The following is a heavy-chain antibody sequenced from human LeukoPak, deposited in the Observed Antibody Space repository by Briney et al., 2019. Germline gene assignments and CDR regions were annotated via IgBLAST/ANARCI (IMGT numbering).Heavy chain of an antibody. V-gene: IGHV1-2*02. CDR1: GYTFTGYY. CDR2: INPNSGGT. D-gene: IGHD3-16*02. CDR3: ARGSYDYVWGSYPVQIDY. Sequence: ASVKVSCKASGYTFTGYYMHWVRQAPGQGLEWMGWINPNSGGTNYAQKFQGRVTMTRDTSISTAYMELSRLRSDDTAVYYCARGSYDYVWGSYPVQIDYWGQGTLVTVSS. J-gene: IGHJ4*02.